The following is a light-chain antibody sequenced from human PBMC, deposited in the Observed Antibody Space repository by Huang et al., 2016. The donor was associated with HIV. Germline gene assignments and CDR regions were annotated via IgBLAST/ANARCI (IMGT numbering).Light chain of an antibody. Sequence: DIQMTQSPSSVSASVGDRVTITCRASQDIGPWLAWYQQKPGKAPNLLIYAATHLQSGVSSRFGGSASGTDFTLTISSLQPEDSAFYFCQQANNFPITFGQGTRLEIK. CDR1: QDIGPW. J-gene: IGKJ5*01. CDR2: AAT. CDR3: QQANNFPIT. V-gene: IGKV1-12*01.